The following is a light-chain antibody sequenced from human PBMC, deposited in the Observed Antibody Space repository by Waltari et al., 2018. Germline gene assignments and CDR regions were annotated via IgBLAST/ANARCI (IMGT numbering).Light chain of an antibody. V-gene: IGKV3-20*01. CDR1: LSIRRF. J-gene: IGKJ1*01. Sequence: EIVLTQSPGTLSLSPGERATLSCRASLSIRRFLAWHQQKPGQAPRLLIYDASSRATGIPDRFSGSGFGTDFSLTISRLEPEDFAVYYCQKYGSLPATFGQGTKVEIK. CDR3: QKYGSLPAT. CDR2: DAS.